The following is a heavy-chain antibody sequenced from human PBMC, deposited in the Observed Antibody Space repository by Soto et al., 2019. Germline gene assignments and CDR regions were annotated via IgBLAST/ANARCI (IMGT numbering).Heavy chain of an antibody. J-gene: IGHJ1*01. CDR3: ARAMGRSPQWYGPGEYFQC. D-gene: IGHD2-15*01. CDR2: ISYDASNK. V-gene: IGHV3-30*03. Sequence: HPGGSLRLSCAASGFTFSDYGMNWVRQAPGKGLEWVAVISYDASNKYYADTVEGRFTISRDNSHNTLYLRMNSLRPEDTAMYYCARAMGRSPQWYGPGEYFQCWGQGTLVTVSS. CDR1: GFTFSDYG.